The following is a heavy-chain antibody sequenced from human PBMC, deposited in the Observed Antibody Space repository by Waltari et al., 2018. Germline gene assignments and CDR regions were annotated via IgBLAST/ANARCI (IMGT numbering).Heavy chain of an antibody. D-gene: IGHD6-13*01. V-gene: IGHV5-51*01. Sequence: EVQLVQSGAEVKKPGESLMIYCKGSGYSFTSYWIGWVRQMPGRGLEWMGIIYPGDSDTRYSPSFQGQFTISADKSSDTAYLQWSSLKASDTAMYYCARRVAASGVFDYWGQGTLVTVSS. CDR1: GYSFTSYW. CDR3: ARRVAASGVFDY. J-gene: IGHJ4*02. CDR2: IYPGDSDT.